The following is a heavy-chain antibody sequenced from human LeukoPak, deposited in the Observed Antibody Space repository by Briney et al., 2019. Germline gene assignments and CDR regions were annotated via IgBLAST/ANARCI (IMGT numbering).Heavy chain of an antibody. CDR1: GYTFTSYD. D-gene: IGHD4-17*01. J-gene: IGHJ5*02. V-gene: IGHV1-8*01. CDR3: ARRPVIYGDYVDWFDP. Sequence: ASVKVSCKASGYTFTSYDINWVRQATGKGLEWMGWMNPNSGNTGYAQKFQGRVTMTRNTSISTAYMELSSLRSEDTAVYYCARRPVIYGDYVDWFDPWGQGTLVTVSS. CDR2: MNPNSGNT.